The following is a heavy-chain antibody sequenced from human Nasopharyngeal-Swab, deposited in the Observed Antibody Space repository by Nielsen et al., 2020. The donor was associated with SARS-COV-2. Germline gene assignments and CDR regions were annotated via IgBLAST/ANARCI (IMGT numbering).Heavy chain of an antibody. CDR1: GFTFSSYG. CDR3: ARDLRVVATINAGFDY. CDR2: IWYDGSNK. J-gene: IGHJ4*02. D-gene: IGHD5-12*01. V-gene: IGHV3-33*01. Sequence: GGSLRLSCAASGFTFSSYGMHWVRQAPGKGLEWVAVIWYDGSNKYYADSVKGRFTISRDNSKNTLYLQMSSLRAEDTAVYYCARDLRVVATINAGFDYWGQGTLVTVSS.